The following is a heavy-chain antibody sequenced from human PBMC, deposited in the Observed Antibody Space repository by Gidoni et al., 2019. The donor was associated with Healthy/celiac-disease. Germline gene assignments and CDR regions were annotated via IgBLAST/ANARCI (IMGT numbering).Heavy chain of an antibody. V-gene: IGHV4-34*01. J-gene: IGHJ5*02. CDR3: ARRFLPKGLLWFGGRWFDP. CDR2: INHSGST. Sequence: QVQLQQWGAGLLKPSETLSLTCAVYGGSFSVYYWSWIRQPPGKELEWIGEINHSGSTNYNPSLKSRVTISVDTSKNQFSLKLSSVTAADTAVYYCARRFLPKGLLWFGGRWFDPWGQGTLVTVSS. D-gene: IGHD3-10*01. CDR1: GGSFSVYY.